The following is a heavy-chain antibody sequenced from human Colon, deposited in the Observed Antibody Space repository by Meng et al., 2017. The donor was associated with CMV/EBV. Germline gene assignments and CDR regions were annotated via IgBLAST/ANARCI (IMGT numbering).Heavy chain of an antibody. CDR2: IKSKSDGGTT. Sequence: GESLKISCAASGFSFSNAWMSWVRQAPGKGLEWVGLIKSKSDGGTTDYAAPVKGRFTISRDDSKNTLYLQMNSLRAEDTAVYYCVAPDYSTSRDAFDFWGQGTMVTVSS. J-gene: IGHJ3*01. D-gene: IGHD4-11*01. CDR3: VAPDYSTSRDAFDF. V-gene: IGHV3-15*01. CDR1: GFSFSNAW.